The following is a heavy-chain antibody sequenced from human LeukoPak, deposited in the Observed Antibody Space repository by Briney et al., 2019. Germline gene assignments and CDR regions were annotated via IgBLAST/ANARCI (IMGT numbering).Heavy chain of an antibody. D-gene: IGHD3-10*01. V-gene: IGHV1-2*02. CDR1: GYTFTGYY. CDR2: INPNSGVT. Sequence: ASVKVSCKASGYTFTGYYMHWVRQAPGQGLEWMGWINPNSGVTNYAQKFEGRVTMTRDTSISTVYMELSRLRSDDTAVYYCARAMVEYHYGMDVWGQGTTVTVSS. J-gene: IGHJ6*02. CDR3: ARAMVEYHYGMDV.